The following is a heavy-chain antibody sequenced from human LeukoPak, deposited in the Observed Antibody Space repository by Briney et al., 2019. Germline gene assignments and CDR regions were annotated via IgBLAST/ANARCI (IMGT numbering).Heavy chain of an antibody. D-gene: IGHD2-15*01. Sequence: PGGSLRLSCAASGFTASGYWMNWVRQHPARGLMWLSYITEDGSGKSYEDSVRGRFTTSRYNAKNTVHLQMISLKVDDTAVYYCAGYGQGPISLDYWGQGTPVTVSS. J-gene: IGHJ4*02. CDR2: ITEDGSGK. CDR1: GFTASGYW. V-gene: IGHV3-74*01. CDR3: AGYGQGPISLDY.